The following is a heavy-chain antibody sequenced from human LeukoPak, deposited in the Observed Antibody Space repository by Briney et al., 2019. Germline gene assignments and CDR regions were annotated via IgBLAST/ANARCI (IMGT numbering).Heavy chain of an antibody. CDR3: ARVVGITMIVSGGYFDY. CDR1: GYTFTSYG. D-gene: IGHD3-22*01. V-gene: IGHV1-18*01. CDR2: ISAYNGNT. J-gene: IGHJ4*02. Sequence: ASVKVSCKASGYTFTSYGISWVRQAPGQGLEWMGWISAYNGNTNYAQKLQGRVTMTTDTSTSTAYMELRSLRSDDTAVYYCARVVGITMIVSGGYFDYWGQGTLVTVSS.